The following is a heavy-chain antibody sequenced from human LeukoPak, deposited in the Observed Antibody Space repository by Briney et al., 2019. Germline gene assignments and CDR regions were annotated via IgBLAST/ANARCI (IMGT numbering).Heavy chain of an antibody. CDR1: GYTFTSYG. V-gene: IGHV1-18*01. CDR3: ARDGRYSSSWYFSNFDY. J-gene: IGHJ4*02. CDR2: ISAYNGNT. D-gene: IGHD6-13*01. Sequence: ASVKVSCKASGYTFTSYGISWVRQAPGQGLEWMGWISAYNGNTNYAQKRQGRVTMTTDTSTSTAYMELRSLRSDDTAVYYCARDGRYSSSWYFSNFDYWGQGTLVTVSS.